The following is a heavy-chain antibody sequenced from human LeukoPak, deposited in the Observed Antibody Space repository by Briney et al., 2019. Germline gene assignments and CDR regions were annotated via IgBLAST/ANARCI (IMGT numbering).Heavy chain of an antibody. CDR1: GFTFSSYS. D-gene: IGHD6-13*01. CDR3: AREVAGSSSWYLGAFDM. Sequence: GGSLRLSCAASGFTFSSYSMNWVRQAPGKGLEWVSYISSSSSMIYYADSVKGRFTISRDNAKNSLYLQMNSLRAEDTAVYYCAREVAGSSSWYLGAFDMWGQGTMVTVSS. CDR2: ISSSSSMI. V-gene: IGHV3-48*01. J-gene: IGHJ3*02.